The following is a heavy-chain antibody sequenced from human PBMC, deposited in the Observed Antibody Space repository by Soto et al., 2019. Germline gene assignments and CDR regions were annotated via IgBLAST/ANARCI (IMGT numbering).Heavy chain of an antibody. Sequence: QVQLVQSGGEVKKPGASVKVSCKASGYTFTTSGVSWVRQAPGQGLEWMGWVSGYNGNTKYEEKFPARGTMTTATSTSTACLELRSLTTDDTAVYYCARAGELPYYYYGMDVWGQGTTVIVSS. J-gene: IGHJ6*02. CDR2: VSGYNGNT. CDR1: GYTFTTSG. CDR3: ARAGELPYYYYGMDV. V-gene: IGHV1-18*01. D-gene: IGHD1-7*01.